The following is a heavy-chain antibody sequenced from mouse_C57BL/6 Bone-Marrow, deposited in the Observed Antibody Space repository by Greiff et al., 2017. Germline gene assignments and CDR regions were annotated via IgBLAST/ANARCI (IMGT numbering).Heavy chain of an antibody. CDR2: INPSSGYT. D-gene: IGHD3-2*02. Sequence: VQLQQSGAELARPGASVKMSCKASGYTFTSYTMHWVKQRPGQGLEWIGYINPSSGYTKYNQKFKDKATLTADKSASTDYMHLSSLTSEDSAVYYCARKQLRLRYYFDYWGQGTTLTVSS. V-gene: IGHV1-4*01. CDR3: ARKQLRLRYYFDY. J-gene: IGHJ2*01. CDR1: GYTFTSYT.